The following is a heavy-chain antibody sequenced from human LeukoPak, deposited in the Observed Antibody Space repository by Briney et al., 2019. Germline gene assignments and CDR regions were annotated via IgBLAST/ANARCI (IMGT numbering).Heavy chain of an antibody. CDR3: ARDHVTMVRGVISNFDY. CDR1: GYTFTSYG. Sequence: GASVKVSCKASGYTFTSYGISWVRQAPGQGLEWMGWISAYSGNTNYAQKLQGRVTMTTDTSTSTAYMELRSLRSDDTAVYYCARDHVTMVRGVISNFDYWGQGTLVTASS. V-gene: IGHV1-18*01. CDR2: ISAYSGNT. J-gene: IGHJ4*02. D-gene: IGHD3-10*01.